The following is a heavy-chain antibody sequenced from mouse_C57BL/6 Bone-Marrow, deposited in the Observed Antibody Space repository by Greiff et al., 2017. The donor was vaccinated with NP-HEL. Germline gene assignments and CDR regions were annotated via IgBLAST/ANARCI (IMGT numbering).Heavy chain of an antibody. D-gene: IGHD2-1*01. J-gene: IGHJ1*03. CDR3: ARQGGYGNYVDWYFDV. CDR1: GFTFSSYG. Sequence: EVKLMESGGDLVKPGGSLKLSCAASGFTFSSYGMSWVRQTPDKRLEWVATISSGGSYTYYPDSVKGRFTISRDNAKNTLYLQMSRLKSEDTAMYYCARQGGYGNYVDWYFDVWGTGTTVTVSS. CDR2: ISSGGSYT. V-gene: IGHV5-6*01.